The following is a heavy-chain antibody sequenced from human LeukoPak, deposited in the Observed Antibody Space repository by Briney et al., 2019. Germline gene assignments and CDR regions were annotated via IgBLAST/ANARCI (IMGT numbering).Heavy chain of an antibody. Sequence: GGSLRLSCAASGFTFSSYAMHWVRQAPGKGLEWVAVISYDGSNKYYADSVKGRFTISRDNSKNTLYLQMNSLRAEDTAVYYCARAHGGITMIMGYWGQGTLVTVSS. J-gene: IGHJ4*02. CDR2: ISYDGSNK. D-gene: IGHD3-22*01. CDR3: ARAHGGITMIMGY. CDR1: GFTFSSYA. V-gene: IGHV3-30*04.